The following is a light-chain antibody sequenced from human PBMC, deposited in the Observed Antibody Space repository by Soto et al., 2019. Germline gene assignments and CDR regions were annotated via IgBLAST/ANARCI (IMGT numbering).Light chain of an antibody. CDR1: QSINNC. CDR2: DAS. CDR3: QQYDEHSIT. V-gene: IGKV1-5*01. Sequence: DIQMAQSPSTLSASVGDRVTITCRASQSINNCLAWYQQKPGKAPKFLIYDASNSESGVPSRFSGSGSGTEFTLSISSLQPDDLGTYYCQQYDEHSITFGQGTRLEI. J-gene: IGKJ5*01.